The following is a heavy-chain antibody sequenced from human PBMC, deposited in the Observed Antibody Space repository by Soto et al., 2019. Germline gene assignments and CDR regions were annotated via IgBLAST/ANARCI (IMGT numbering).Heavy chain of an antibody. CDR2: ISWDGGST. CDR1: GFTFDDYT. CDR3: AKDIRGLDVVVVAATRTTVTPRGLDI. D-gene: IGHD2-15*01. Sequence: GGSLRLSCAASGFTFDDYTMHWVRQAPGKGLEWVSLISWDGGSTYYADSVKGRFTISRDNSKNSLYLQMNSLRTEDTALYYCAKDIRGLDVVVVAATRTTVTPRGLDIWGQGTMVTVSS. J-gene: IGHJ3*02. V-gene: IGHV3-43*01.